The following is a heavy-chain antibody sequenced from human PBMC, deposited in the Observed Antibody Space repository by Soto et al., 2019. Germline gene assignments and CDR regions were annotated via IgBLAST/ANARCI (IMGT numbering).Heavy chain of an antibody. CDR1: GFAFSSYA. V-gene: IGHV3-23*01. CDR2: ISGSGSST. Sequence: GGSLRLSCAASGFAFSSYAMNWVRQAPGKGLEWVSVISGSGSSTYYADSVKGRFTISRDNSKNTLYLQMNSLRADDTAVYYCANSRAVVGSYFDYWGQGTLVTVSS. CDR3: ANSRAVVGSYFDY. D-gene: IGHD2-15*01. J-gene: IGHJ4*02.